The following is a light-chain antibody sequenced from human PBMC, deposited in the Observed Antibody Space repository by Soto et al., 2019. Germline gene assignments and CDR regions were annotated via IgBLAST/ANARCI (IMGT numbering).Light chain of an antibody. J-gene: IGKJ2*01. CDR1: QSVSIY. Sequence: EIVLTQSPATLSLSPGEGAALSCRASQSVSIYLAWYQQKPGQAPRLLIYDASNRATGIPARFSGSGSGTDFTLTISSLEPEDFAVYYCQQRSNWPYTFGQGTKLDIK. CDR2: DAS. CDR3: QQRSNWPYT. V-gene: IGKV3-11*01.